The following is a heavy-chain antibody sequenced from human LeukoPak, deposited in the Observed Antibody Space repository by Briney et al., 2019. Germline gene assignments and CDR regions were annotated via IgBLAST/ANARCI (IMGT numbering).Heavy chain of an antibody. CDR3: ARVPFTASLGDYFDY. J-gene: IGHJ4*02. V-gene: IGHV3-66*01. CDR2: IYSGGRT. CDR1: GFTTSDNY. D-gene: IGHD3-16*01. Sequence: GGSLRLSCAASGFTTSDNYITWVPQAPGKGLQWVSVIYSGGRTNYADSVKGRFSMSRDKSNGTVYLQLNSLRTEDTAVYFCARVPFTASLGDYFDYWGQGALVTVSS.